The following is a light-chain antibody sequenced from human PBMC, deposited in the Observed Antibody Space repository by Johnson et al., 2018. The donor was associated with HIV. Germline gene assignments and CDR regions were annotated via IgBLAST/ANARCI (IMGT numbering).Light chain of an antibody. CDR1: SSNIGNNY. V-gene: IGLV1-51*01. CDR3: GTWDSSLSAGGANYV. J-gene: IGLJ1*01. CDR2: DNN. Sequence: QFVLTQPPSVSAAPGQKVTISCSGSSSNIGNNYVSWYQQFPGTAPKLVIYDNNNRPSGIPDRFSGSKSGTSATLGITGLQTGDEADYYCGTWDSSLSAGGANYVFVTGTKVTVL.